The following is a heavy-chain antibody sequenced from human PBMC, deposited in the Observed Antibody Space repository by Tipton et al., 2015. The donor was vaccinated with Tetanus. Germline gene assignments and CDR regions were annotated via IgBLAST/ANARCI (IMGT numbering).Heavy chain of an antibody. CDR2: ISGSGATT. V-gene: IGHV3-23*01. Sequence: SLRLSCAASGFTFSNYWMSWVRQAPGKGLEWVSGISGSGATTYYEDSVKGRFTISRDNPKNMLYLQMNSLRAEDTAVYYCAKDRAAGGPGASWGQGTLVTVSS. D-gene: IGHD6-13*01. CDR1: GFTFSNYW. CDR3: AKDRAAGGPGAS. J-gene: IGHJ5*02.